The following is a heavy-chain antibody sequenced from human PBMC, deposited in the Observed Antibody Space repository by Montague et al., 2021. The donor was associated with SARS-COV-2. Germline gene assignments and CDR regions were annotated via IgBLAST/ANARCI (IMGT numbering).Heavy chain of an antibody. J-gene: IGHJ4*02. CDR3: ARGRSSWRVRGQHRYYFDY. CDR2: INHSGST. V-gene: IGHV4-34*01. Sequence: SETLSLTCAVYGGSFSGYYWSWIRQPPGKGLEWIGEINHSGSTNYNPSXXSRVTISVDTSKNQFSLKLSSVTAADTAVYYCARGRSSWRVRGQHRYYFDYWGQGTLVTVSS. D-gene: IGHD6-13*01. CDR1: GGSFSGYY.